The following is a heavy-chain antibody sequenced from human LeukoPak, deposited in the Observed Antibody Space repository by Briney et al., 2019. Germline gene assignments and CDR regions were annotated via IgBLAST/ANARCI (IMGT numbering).Heavy chain of an antibody. D-gene: IGHD6-19*01. J-gene: IGHJ4*02. Sequence: ASAKVSCKASGGTFSSYAISWVRQAPGQGLEWMGGIIPIFGTANYAQKFQGRVTITADKSTSTAYMELSSLRSEDTAVYYCARVAAVAVFDYWGQGTLVTVSS. CDR2: IIPIFGTA. V-gene: IGHV1-69*06. CDR1: GGTFSSYA. CDR3: ARVAAVAVFDY.